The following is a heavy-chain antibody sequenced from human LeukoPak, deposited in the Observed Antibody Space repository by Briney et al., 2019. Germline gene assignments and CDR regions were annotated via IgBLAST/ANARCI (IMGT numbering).Heavy chain of an antibody. CDR2: INHSGST. Sequence: SETLSLTCAVYGGSFSGYYWSWIRQPPGKGLEWIGEINHSGSTNYNPSLKSRVTISVDTSKNQFSLKLSSVTAADTAVYYCARRYSSSWYNWFDPWGQGTLVTVSS. J-gene: IGHJ5*02. V-gene: IGHV4-34*01. CDR3: ARRYSSSWYNWFDP. D-gene: IGHD6-13*01. CDR1: GGSFSGYY.